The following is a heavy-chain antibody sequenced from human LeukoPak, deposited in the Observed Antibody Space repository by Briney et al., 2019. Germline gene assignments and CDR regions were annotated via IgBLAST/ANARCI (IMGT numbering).Heavy chain of an antibody. CDR2: IKQDGSEK. CDR3: ARGPPACSTNCYGYLDD. D-gene: IGHD2-2*01. Sequence: PGGSLRLSCAASGFPFSRYWLSWVRQAPGKGLEWVANIKQDGSEKYYVDSVKGRFTISRDNAKNSLYLQMNSLRVEDTAVYYCARGPPACSTNCYGYLDDWGQGTLVTVSS. J-gene: IGHJ4*02. CDR1: GFPFSRYW. V-gene: IGHV3-7*05.